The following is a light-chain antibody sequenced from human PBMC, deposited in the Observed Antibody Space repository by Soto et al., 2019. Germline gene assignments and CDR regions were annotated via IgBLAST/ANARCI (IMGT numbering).Light chain of an antibody. CDR3: QQCGGSPLFS. CDR1: QTVFRN. CDR2: RAS. V-gene: IGKV3-15*01. Sequence: ETVMTQSPATLSVSPGEGATLSCRASQTVFRNVAWYQQKPGQAPRLLIYRASTRGTGVPARFSGSGSGTEFTLTISSLQSEDFAVYYCQQCGGSPLFSFGPGTRVDI. J-gene: IGKJ3*01.